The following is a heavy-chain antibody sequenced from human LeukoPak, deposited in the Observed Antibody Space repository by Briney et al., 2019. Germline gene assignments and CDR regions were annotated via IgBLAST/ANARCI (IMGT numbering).Heavy chain of an antibody. D-gene: IGHD4-17*01. Sequence: PGGSLRLSCAASGFTFSSYAMSWVRQAPGKGLEWVSSISYSSSYIYYADSVKGRFTISRDNAENSLYLQMNSLRAEDTAVYYCARGAYGDGYYFDSWGQGTLVTVSS. CDR1: GFTFSSYA. CDR3: ARGAYGDGYYFDS. CDR2: ISYSSSYI. J-gene: IGHJ4*02. V-gene: IGHV3-21*01.